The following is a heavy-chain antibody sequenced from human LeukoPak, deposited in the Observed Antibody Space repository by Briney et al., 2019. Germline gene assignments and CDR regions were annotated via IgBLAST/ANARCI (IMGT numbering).Heavy chain of an antibody. Sequence: KPSETLSLTCTVSGGSISSYYWSWIRQPAGKGLEWIGRIYTSGRTNYNPSLKSRVPISVDKSKSQFSMKLSSVTAADTAVYYCARELSSGGSFDYWGQGTLVTVSS. J-gene: IGHJ4*02. CDR3: ARELSSGGSFDY. CDR2: IYTSGRT. D-gene: IGHD6-6*01. V-gene: IGHV4-4*07. CDR1: GGSISSYY.